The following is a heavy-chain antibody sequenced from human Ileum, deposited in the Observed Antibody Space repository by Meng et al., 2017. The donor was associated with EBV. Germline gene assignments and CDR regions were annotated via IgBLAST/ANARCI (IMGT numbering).Heavy chain of an antibody. D-gene: IGHD3-16*01. CDR3: ARGRRGTYFY. CDR2: ISGSGDTT. J-gene: IGHJ4*02. V-gene: IGHV3-23*01. Sequence: EVQLLGFGGGLVQPGGSLRLSCATSGFAFSSDAMTWVRQAPGKGLEWVSVISGSGDTTNYAESVKGRFTISRDNSKNTLFLELNSVRAEDTAVYYCARGRRGTYFYWGQGTLVTVSS. CDR1: GFAFSSDA.